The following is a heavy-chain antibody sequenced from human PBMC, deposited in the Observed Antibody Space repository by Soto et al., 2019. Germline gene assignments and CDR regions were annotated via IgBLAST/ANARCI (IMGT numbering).Heavy chain of an antibody. V-gene: IGHV4-59*01. J-gene: IGHJ3*02. Sequence: SETLSLTCTVSGGSISSYYWSWIRQPPGKGLEWIGYIYYSGSTNYNPSLKSRVTISVDTSKNQFSLKLSSVTAADTAVYYCAVASGAADDAFDIWGQGTMVTVSS. CDR1: GGSISSYY. CDR2: IYYSGST. D-gene: IGHD6-13*01. CDR3: AVASGAADDAFDI.